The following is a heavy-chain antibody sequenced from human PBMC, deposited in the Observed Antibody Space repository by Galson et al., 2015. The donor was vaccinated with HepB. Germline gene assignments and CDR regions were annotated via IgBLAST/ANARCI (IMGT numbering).Heavy chain of an antibody. D-gene: IGHD2-21*01. Sequence: SLRLSCAASGFTFDDYAMHWVRQAPGKGLEWVSGISWNSGSIDYADSVKGRFTISRDNAKNSLYLQMNSLRDEDTALYYRAKDIWGSGNNCGGDCSQNTWGQGTLVTVSS. CDR3: AKDIWGSGNNCGGDCSQNT. V-gene: IGHV3-9*01. CDR1: GFTFDDYA. J-gene: IGHJ5*02. CDR2: ISWNSGSI.